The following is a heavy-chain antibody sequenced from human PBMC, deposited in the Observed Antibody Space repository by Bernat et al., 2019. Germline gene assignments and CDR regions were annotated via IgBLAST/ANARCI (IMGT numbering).Heavy chain of an antibody. D-gene: IGHD6-6*01. CDR1: GCSISSYY. Sequence: QVQLQESGPGLVKPSETLSLTCTVSGCSISSYYWRWIRPPPGKGLEWIGYISYTGSTNYNPSLKSRVTISVGTSKDQLSLKLSFVTAADTAVYYCARSEMSVAARDLFDYWGQGTLVTVSS. V-gene: IGHV4-59*01. CDR2: ISYTGST. J-gene: IGHJ4*02. CDR3: ARSEMSVAARDLFDY.